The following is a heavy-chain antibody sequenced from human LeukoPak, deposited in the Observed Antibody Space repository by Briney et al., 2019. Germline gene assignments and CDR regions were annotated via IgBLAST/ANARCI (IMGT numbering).Heavy chain of an antibody. Sequence: ASVKVSCKASGYTFTSYYMHWVRQAPGQGLEWMGIINPSGGSTSYAQKFQGRVTMTRDMSTSTVYMELSSLRSEDTAVYYCASERDCTNGVCYRNDAFDTWGQGTMVTVSS. CDR3: ASERDCTNGVCYRNDAFDT. V-gene: IGHV1-46*01. D-gene: IGHD2-8*01. CDR1: GYTFTSYY. CDR2: INPSGGST. J-gene: IGHJ3*02.